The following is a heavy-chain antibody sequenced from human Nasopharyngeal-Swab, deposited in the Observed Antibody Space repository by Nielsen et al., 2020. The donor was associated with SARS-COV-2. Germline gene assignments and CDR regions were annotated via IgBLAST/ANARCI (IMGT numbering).Heavy chain of an antibody. D-gene: IGHD6-25*01. J-gene: IGHJ3*01. Sequence: GESLKISCAASGFTFSDYGIQWVRQAPSKGLEWVGVVSSDGSNKYYSDSAKGRFALSRDNSKNTVDLQMNSLTAEDTAVYYCAAGTWYRGGYDAFDVWGQGTVVTVSS. CDR2: VSSDGSNK. CDR1: GFTFSDYG. V-gene: IGHV3-30*03. CDR3: AAGTWYRGGYDAFDV.